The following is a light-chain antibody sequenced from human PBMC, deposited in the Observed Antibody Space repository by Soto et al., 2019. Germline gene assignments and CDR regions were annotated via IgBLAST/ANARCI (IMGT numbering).Light chain of an antibody. CDR2: GAS. V-gene: IGKV3-20*01. CDR1: QSVSSSY. CDR3: QQYGSPIT. J-gene: IGKJ5*01. Sequence: EIVLTQSPGTLSLSPGERATLSCRASQSVSSSYLAWYQQKPGQAPRLLIYGASSRATGIPDRFSGSGSGTDFTLTISXLEPEDFAVYYCQQYGSPITFGQGTRLEIK.